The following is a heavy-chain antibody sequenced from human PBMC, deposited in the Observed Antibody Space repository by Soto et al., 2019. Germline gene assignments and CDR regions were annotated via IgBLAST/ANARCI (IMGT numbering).Heavy chain of an antibody. CDR3: AKSGLVIDY. J-gene: IGHJ4*02. D-gene: IGHD3-9*01. CDR1: GFTFSSYG. CDR2: ISYDGSNK. V-gene: IGHV3-30*18. Sequence: QVQLVESGGGVVQPGRYLRLSCAASGFTFSSYGMHWVRQAPGKGLEWVAVISYDGSNKYYADSVKGRFTISRDNSKNTLYVQMNSLRAEDTAVYYCAKSGLVIDYWGQGTLVTVSS.